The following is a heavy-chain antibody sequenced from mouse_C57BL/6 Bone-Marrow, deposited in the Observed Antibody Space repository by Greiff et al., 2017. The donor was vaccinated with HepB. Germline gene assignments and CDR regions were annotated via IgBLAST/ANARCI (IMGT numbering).Heavy chain of an antibody. CDR3: ARVYYGISWFAY. Sequence: EVMLVESGGGLVKPGGSLKLSCAASGFTFSSYAMSWVRQTPEKRLEWVATISDGGSYTYYPDNVKGRFTISRDNAKNNLYLQMSHLKSEDTAMYYCARVYYGISWFAYWGQGTLVTVSA. J-gene: IGHJ3*01. CDR1: GFTFSSYA. CDR2: ISDGGSYT. D-gene: IGHD2-1*01. V-gene: IGHV5-4*03.